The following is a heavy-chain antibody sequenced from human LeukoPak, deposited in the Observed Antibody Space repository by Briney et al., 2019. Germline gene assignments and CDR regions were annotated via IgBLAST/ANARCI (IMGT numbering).Heavy chain of an antibody. CDR1: GDSISNSNW. Sequence: SGTLSLTCAVSGDSISNSNWWIWVRQSPGKGPEWIGEIYHTGRTNYNPSLKSRVTISVDKSKNDFSLKVNSVTAADTAVYYCTTARGPYYFGYWGPGTLVTVSS. CDR3: TTARGPYYFGY. V-gene: IGHV4-4*02. D-gene: IGHD6-25*01. J-gene: IGHJ4*02. CDR2: IYHTGRT.